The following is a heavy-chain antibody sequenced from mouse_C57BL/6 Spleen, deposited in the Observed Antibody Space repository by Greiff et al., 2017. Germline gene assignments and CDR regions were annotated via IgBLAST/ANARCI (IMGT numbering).Heavy chain of an antibody. CDR2: ISDGGSYT. CDR3: AREEGAYGNDPAWFAY. V-gene: IGHV5-4*01. CDR1: GFTFSSYA. Sequence: EVQLVESGGGLVKPGGSLKLSCAASGFTFSSYAMSWVRQTPEKRLEWVATISDGGSYTYYPDNVKGRFTISRDNAKNNLYLQMSHLKSEDTAMYYCAREEGAYGNDPAWFAYWGQGTLVTGAA. J-gene: IGHJ3*01. D-gene: IGHD2-2*01.